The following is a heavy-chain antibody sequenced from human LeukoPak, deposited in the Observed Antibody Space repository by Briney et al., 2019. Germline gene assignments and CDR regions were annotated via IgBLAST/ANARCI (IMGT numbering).Heavy chain of an antibody. D-gene: IGHD3-22*01. J-gene: IGHJ4*02. CDR3: AKVLGFGGDYYDSSGYDTFDY. Sequence: SETLSLTCTVSGGSISNYYWSWIRQPPGKGLEWIGYIHYSGSTNYNPSLKSRVTISVDTSKNQFSLKLSSVTAADTAVYYCAKVLGFGGDYYDSSGYDTFDYWGQGTLVTVSS. CDR2: IHYSGST. CDR1: GGSISNYY. V-gene: IGHV4-59*01.